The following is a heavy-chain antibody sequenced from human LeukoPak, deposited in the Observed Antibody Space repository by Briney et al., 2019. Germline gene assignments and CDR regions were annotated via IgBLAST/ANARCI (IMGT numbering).Heavy chain of an antibody. Sequence: PGGSLRLSWTPATFNFNSYGMSWVRQAPGKGREWVSSISGSGGSTQYAASVQGRFTISRDNSKNTLYLQMNSLRAEDTAVYYCAKDPNGDYIGTFDIWGQGTMVTVSS. D-gene: IGHD4-17*01. CDR1: TFNFNSYG. J-gene: IGHJ3*02. CDR3: AKDPNGDYIGTFDI. V-gene: IGHV3-23*01. CDR2: ISGSGGST.